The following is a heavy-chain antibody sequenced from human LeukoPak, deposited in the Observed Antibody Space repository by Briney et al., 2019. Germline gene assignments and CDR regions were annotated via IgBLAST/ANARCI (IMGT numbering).Heavy chain of an antibody. D-gene: IGHD6-13*01. CDR1: GFTFSSYW. J-gene: IGHJ3*02. CDR2: IKQDGSEK. Sequence: PGGSLRLSCAASGFTFSSYWMSWVRQAPGKGLEWVANIKQDGSEKYYVDSVKGRFTISRDNAKNSLYLQMNSLRAEDTAVYYCARDIRLLQQLPTWAFDIWGQGTMVTVSS. CDR3: ARDIRLLQQLPTWAFDI. V-gene: IGHV3-7*01.